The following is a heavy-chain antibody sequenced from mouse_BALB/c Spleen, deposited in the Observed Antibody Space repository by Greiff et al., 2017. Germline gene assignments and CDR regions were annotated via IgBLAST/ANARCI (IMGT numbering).Heavy chain of an antibody. V-gene: IGHV1-82*01. CDR1: GYAFSSSW. CDR3: ARGPTVVEDYAMDY. D-gene: IGHD1-1*01. Sequence: VQLQQSGPELVKPGASVKISCKASGYAFSSSWMNWVKQRPGQGLEWIGRIYPGDGDTNYNGKFKGKATLTADKSSSTAYMQLSSLTSVDSAVYFCARGPTVVEDYAMDYWGQGTSVTVSS. CDR2: IYPGDGDT. J-gene: IGHJ4*01.